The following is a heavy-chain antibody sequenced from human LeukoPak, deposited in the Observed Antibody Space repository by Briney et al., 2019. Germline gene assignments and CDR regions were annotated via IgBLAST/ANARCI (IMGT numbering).Heavy chain of an antibody. Sequence: ASVKVSCKASGYTFTGYYMHWVRQAPGQGLEWMGWINPNSGGTNYAQKFQGRVTMTRDTSISTAYMELSSLRAEDTAVYYCARSPTVAGTDDAFDIWGQGTMVTVSS. V-gene: IGHV1-2*02. J-gene: IGHJ3*02. CDR2: INPNSGGT. CDR3: ARSPTVAGTDDAFDI. CDR1: GYTFTGYY. D-gene: IGHD6-19*01.